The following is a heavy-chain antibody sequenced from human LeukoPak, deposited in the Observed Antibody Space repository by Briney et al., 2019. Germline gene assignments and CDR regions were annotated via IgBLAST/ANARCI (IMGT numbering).Heavy chain of an antibody. CDR2: ISSSSSYI. CDR3: ARDRYYGSGSYPYNWFDP. J-gene: IGHJ5*02. CDR1: GLTFSSYS. Sequence: GGSLRLSCAASGLTFSSYSMDWVRQAPEKGLEWVSFISSSSSYIYYADSVKGRFTISRDNAKNSLYLQMNSLRAEDTAVYYCARDRYYGSGSYPYNWFDPWGQGTLVTVSS. V-gene: IGHV3-21*01. D-gene: IGHD3-10*01.